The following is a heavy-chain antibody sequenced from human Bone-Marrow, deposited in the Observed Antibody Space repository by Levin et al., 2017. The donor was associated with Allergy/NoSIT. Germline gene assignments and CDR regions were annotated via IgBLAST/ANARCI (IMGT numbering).Heavy chain of an antibody. Sequence: SCAASRFIFNNAWMSWVRQAPGKGLEWVGRIKSKADGGTTEYAASVKGRFAISRDDSKNTLYLQMNSLQTEDTAVYYCATFSSRETPLRFDYWGQGTLVTVSS. V-gene: IGHV3-15*01. CDR3: ATFSSRETPLRFDY. CDR1: RFIFNNAW. CDR2: IKSKADGGTT. J-gene: IGHJ4*02. D-gene: IGHD1-26*01.